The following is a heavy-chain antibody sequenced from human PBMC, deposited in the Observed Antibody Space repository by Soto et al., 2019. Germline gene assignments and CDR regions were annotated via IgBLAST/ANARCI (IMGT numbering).Heavy chain of an antibody. J-gene: IGHJ6*02. D-gene: IGHD3-10*01. V-gene: IGHV3-23*01. CDR3: AKDMWSSNGMDV. CDR2: ISGSGSSV. CDR1: GFTFSHYV. Sequence: PGGSLRLSCAAYGFTFSHYVLSWVRRSPERGLEWVSSISGSGSSVYVADSVRGRFTISRDNSKNTLYLQMNSLRAEDTAVYYCAKDMWSSNGMDVWGQGTTVTVSS.